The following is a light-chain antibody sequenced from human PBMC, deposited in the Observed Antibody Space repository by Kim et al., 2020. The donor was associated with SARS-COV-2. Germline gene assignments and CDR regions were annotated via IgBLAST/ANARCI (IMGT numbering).Light chain of an antibody. CDR2: AVS. CDR3: SSYAGTTSHWV. Sequence: QSITISGTGTSSDVGNYNLVSWYQQYPGKAPTLMIYAVSQRPSGVSYRFSGSKSGNTASLTITGLQAEDEAEYYCSSYAGTTSHWVFGGGTQLTVL. V-gene: IGLV2-23*02. J-gene: IGLJ3*02. CDR1: SSDVGNYNL.